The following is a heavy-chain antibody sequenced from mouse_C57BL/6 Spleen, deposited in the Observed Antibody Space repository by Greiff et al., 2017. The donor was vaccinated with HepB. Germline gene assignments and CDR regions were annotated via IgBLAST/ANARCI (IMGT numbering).Heavy chain of an antibody. V-gene: IGHV7-3*01. CDR3: ARYDGEGFAY. D-gene: IGHD1-2*01. CDR1: GFTFTDYY. J-gene: IGHJ3*01. Sequence: DVKLQESGGGLVQPGGSLSLSCAASGFTFTDYYMSWVRQPPGKALEWLGFIRNKANGYTTEYSASVKGRFTISRDNSQSILYLQMNALRAEDSATYYCARYDGEGFAYWGQGTLVTVSA. CDR2: IRNKANGYTT.